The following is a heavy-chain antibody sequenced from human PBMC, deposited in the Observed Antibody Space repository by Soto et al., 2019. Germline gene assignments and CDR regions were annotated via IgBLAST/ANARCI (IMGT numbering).Heavy chain of an antibody. CDR1: GFTFSSYW. V-gene: IGHV3-7*01. Sequence: GGSLRLSCAASGFTFSSYWMSWVRQAPGKGLEWVANIKQDGSEKYYVDSVKGRFTISRDNAKNSLYLQMNSLRAEDTAVYYCAREGGRSPIHTNNGVDYWGQGTLVTVSS. J-gene: IGHJ4*02. CDR3: AREGGRSPIHTNNGVDY. D-gene: IGHD2-8*01. CDR2: IKQDGSEK.